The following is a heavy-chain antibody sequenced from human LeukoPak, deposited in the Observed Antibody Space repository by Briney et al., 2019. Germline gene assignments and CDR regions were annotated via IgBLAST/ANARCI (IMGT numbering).Heavy chain of an antibody. CDR2: VYYSGSA. Sequence: SETLSHTCTVSGDSISSYYWSWIRQSPGKGLEWIGYVYYSGSAKYNPSLKSRVTISVDTSKNQFSLKLNSVTAADTAVYYCARGYCSGGSCYSDAFDIWGQGTMVAVSS. CDR3: ARGYCSGGSCYSDAFDI. CDR1: GDSISSYY. D-gene: IGHD2-15*01. V-gene: IGHV4-59*01. J-gene: IGHJ3*02.